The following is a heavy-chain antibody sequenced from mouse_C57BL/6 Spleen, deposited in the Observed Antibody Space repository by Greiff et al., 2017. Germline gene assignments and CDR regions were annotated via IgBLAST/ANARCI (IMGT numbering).Heavy chain of an antibody. J-gene: IGHJ2*01. CDR2: FYPGRGSI. Sequence: VQLQESGAELVKPGASVPLSCKASGYTFTEYTIHWVKQRSGLGLVWIGWFYPGRGSIQYNEKFKDKATLTADKSSSTVYMERSRLTAEDSAVYFCARHEEGTAQATNYFDYRGQGTTLTGSS. D-gene: IGHD3-2*02. CDR1: GYTFTEYT. CDR3: ARHEEGTAQATNYFDY. V-gene: IGHV1-62-2*01.